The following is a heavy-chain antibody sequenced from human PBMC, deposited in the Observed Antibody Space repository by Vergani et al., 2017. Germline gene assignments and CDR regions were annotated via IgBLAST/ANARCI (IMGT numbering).Heavy chain of an antibody. Sequence: QVQLQESGPGLVKPSETLYLTCTVSGGSISSYYRSWIRQPPGKGLEWTGYIYYSGRTNYNPALKSRVTISVDPSKNQCSLKVSSVTAADTAVYYCARDPWGEGDWFDPWGQGTLVTVSS. D-gene: IGHD3-16*01. CDR2: IYYSGRT. J-gene: IGHJ5*02. CDR3: ARDPWGEGDWFDP. CDR1: GGSISSYY. V-gene: IGHV4-59*01.